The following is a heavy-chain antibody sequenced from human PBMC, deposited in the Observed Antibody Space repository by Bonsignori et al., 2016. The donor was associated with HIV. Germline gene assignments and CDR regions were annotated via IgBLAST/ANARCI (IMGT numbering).Heavy chain of an antibody. Sequence: QVQLQESGPGLVKPSETLSLTCTVSGDSVTNGNYYWTWIRQPPGKGLEWIGFCSISTGTDPRRTPPLKSRVSISIETSKNEFSLRLSSVTAADTAVYYCARERLYFGESWGFDTWGQGALVTVSS. V-gene: IGHV4-61*01. CDR2: CSISTGTDP. CDR3: ARERLYFGESWGFDT. D-gene: IGHD3-10*01. CDR1: GDSVTNGNYY. J-gene: IGHJ4*02.